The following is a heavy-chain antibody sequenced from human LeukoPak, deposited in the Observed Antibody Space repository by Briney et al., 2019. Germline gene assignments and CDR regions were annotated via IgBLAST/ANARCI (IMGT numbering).Heavy chain of an antibody. CDR3: ARDQGSGWYDY. J-gene: IGHJ4*02. CDR2: IIPIFGTA. V-gene: IGHV1-69*13. D-gene: IGHD6-19*01. Sequence: SVKVSCMASGGTFSSYAISWVRHAPGQGREWMGGIIPIFGTANYAQKFQGRVTITADESTSTAYMELSSLRSEDTAVYYCARDQGSGWYDYWGQGTLVTVSS. CDR1: GGTFSSYA.